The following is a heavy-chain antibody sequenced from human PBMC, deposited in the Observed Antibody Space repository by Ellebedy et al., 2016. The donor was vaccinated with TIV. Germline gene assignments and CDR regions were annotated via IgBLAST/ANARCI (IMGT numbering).Heavy chain of an antibody. CDR3: AKDRGIAVEGWFDP. V-gene: IGHV1-69*13. Sequence: SVKVSCXASRGTFSSYALSWVRQAPGQGLEWMGAIIPIFGTTNYAQRFHGRVTITADESTSTAYMELSSLRSEDTAVYYCAKDRGIAVEGWFDPWGQGTLVTVSS. D-gene: IGHD6-19*01. CDR1: RGTFSSYA. CDR2: IIPIFGTT. J-gene: IGHJ5*02.